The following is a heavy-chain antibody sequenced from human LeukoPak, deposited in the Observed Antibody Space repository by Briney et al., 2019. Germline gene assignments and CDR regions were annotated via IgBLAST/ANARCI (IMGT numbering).Heavy chain of an antibody. CDR2: ISSSGSTI. J-gene: IGHJ6*04. CDR3: AELGITMIGGV. D-gene: IGHD3-10*02. Sequence: GGSLRLSCAASGFTFNKNSMNWVRQAPGKGLEWVSYISSSGSTIYYADSVKGRFTISRDNAKNSLYLQMNSLRAEDTAVYYCAELGITMIGGVWGKGTTVTISS. V-gene: IGHV3-48*04. CDR1: GFTFNKNS.